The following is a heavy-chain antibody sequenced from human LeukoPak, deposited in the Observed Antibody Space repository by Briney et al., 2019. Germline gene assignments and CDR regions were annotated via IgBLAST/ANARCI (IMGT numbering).Heavy chain of an antibody. Sequence: SETLSLTCSVSGXSVSTNYWSWIRQSPEKGLEWISYTSYSGTTDYNPSLKSRLMISIDASKNQFSLKLSSVTAADTAIYYCARHSHNQVAGGWFDPWGQGTLVTVSS. D-gene: IGHD5-12*01. CDR2: TSYSGTT. V-gene: IGHV4-59*08. J-gene: IGHJ5*02. CDR3: ARHSHNQVAGGWFDP. CDR1: GXSVSTNY.